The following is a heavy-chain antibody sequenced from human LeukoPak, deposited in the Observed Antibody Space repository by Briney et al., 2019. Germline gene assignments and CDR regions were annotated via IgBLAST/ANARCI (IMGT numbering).Heavy chain of an antibody. CDR3: AKARWFGEWGSDFDY. Sequence: GGSLRLSCAASGFTFNSYGMHWVRQAPGKGLAWVAVISYDGSKKYNADSVKGRFTISRDNSKSTLYLQMNSLRPEDTAVYYCAKARWFGEWGSDFDYWGQGTLVTVSS. CDR2: ISYDGSKK. J-gene: IGHJ4*02. CDR1: GFTFNSYG. V-gene: IGHV3-30*18. D-gene: IGHD3-10*01.